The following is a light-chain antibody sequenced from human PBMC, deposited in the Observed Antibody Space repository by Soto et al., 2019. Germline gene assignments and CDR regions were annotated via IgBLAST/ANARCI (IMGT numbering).Light chain of an antibody. V-gene: IGKV3-15*01. Sequence: EIVMTQSPATLAVSPGERATLSCRSSQSISTELAWYQQKPGQPPRLLIYSASTRAAGVPARFTGSGSCSEFTLTISGLQSEDFSVYYCQPGHNRPLPFGQGTRLEI. CDR2: SAS. CDR1: QSISTE. J-gene: IGKJ2*01. CDR3: QPGHNRPLP.